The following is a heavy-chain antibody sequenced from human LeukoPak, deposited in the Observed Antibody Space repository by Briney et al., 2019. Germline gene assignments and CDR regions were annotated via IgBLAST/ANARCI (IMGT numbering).Heavy chain of an antibody. J-gene: IGHJ6*04. V-gene: IGHV3-48*03. Sequence: GGSLRLSCAASGFTFSSNEMNWVRHAPGNGLEWVSYISSSGSTIYYPNSVKGRFTISRENAKNSLYLQMNCLRAEDTAVYYCAELGITMIGGVWGKGTTVTISS. D-gene: IGHD3-10*02. CDR2: ISSSGSTI. CDR1: GFTFSSNE. CDR3: AELGITMIGGV.